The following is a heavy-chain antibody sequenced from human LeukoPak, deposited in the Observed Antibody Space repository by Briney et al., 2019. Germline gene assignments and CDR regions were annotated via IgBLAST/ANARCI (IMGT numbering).Heavy chain of an antibody. CDR2: IHHRAGA. V-gene: IGHV4-34*01. CDR3: ARGPVRDDGLTGISYYFGLDV. D-gene: IGHD2-21*02. J-gene: IGHJ6*02. CDR1: GGSFTDYY. Sequence: SETLSLTCAVYGGSFTDYYWSWIRHLPGKGLEWIGEIHHRAGANYNPSLWGRVTISADTSKNQFSLHLTSVSAADTATFYCARGPVRDDGLTGISYYFGLDVWGHGTTVTVFS.